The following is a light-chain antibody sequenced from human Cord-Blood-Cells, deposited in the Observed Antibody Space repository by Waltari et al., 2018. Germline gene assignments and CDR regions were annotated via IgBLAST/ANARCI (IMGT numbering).Light chain of an antibody. CDR2: DAS. CDR1: QDISNY. V-gene: IGKV1-33*01. Sequence: DLQMTQSPSSLSASVGARVTITCQASQDISNYLNWYQQKPGKAPKLLIYDASNLETGVPSRFSGSGSGTDFTFTISSLQPEDIATYYCQQYDNLPTLTFGGGTKVEIK. J-gene: IGKJ4*01. CDR3: QQYDNLPTLT.